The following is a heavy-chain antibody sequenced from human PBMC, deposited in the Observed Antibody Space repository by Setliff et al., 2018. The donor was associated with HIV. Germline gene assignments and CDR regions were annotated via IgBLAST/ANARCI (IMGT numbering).Heavy chain of an antibody. D-gene: IGHD2-15*01. CDR3: ARDAGGSVGNYYFDY. CDR2: IYYTGST. J-gene: IGHJ4*02. CDR1: SGSISSGGYF. V-gene: IGHV4-31*03. Sequence: PSETLSLTCTVSSGSISSGGYFWGWIRQHPGKGLEWIGYIYYTGSTYYNPSLKSRVTISIDTSKKQFSLNLSSVTAADTAVYYCARDAGGSVGNYYFDYWGQGTLVTVSS.